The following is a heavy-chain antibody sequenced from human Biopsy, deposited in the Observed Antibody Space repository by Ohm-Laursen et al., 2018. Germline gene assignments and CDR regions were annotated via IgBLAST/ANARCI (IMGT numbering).Heavy chain of an antibody. CDR3: AFCGPVCG. Sequence: GSLRLSCAASGITFTRYAFSWVRQGTEMGLEWVSGISASGGDKYYADSVKGWFTISRDNSKSTVYLQVSSLRPEDTARYYCAFCGPVCGWGQGTLVTVSS. CDR1: GITFTRYA. D-gene: IGHD2-21*01. CDR2: ISASGGDK. V-gene: IGHV3-23*01. J-gene: IGHJ4*02.